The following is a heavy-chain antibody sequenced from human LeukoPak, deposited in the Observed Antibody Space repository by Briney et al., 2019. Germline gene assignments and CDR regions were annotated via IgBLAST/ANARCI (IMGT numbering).Heavy chain of an antibody. V-gene: IGHV4-34*01. CDR1: GGSFSAYY. D-gene: IGHD6-19*01. J-gene: IGHJ3*02. CDR3: ARVSGQWPFHDAFDI. CDR2: IHRSGST. Sequence: SETLSLTCAGYGGSFSAYYWNWIRQPPGKGLEWIGEIHRSGSTNYNPSLKSRVTISIDTSKNQFSLKLSSVTAADTAVYYCARVSGQWPFHDAFDIWGQGTMVTVSS.